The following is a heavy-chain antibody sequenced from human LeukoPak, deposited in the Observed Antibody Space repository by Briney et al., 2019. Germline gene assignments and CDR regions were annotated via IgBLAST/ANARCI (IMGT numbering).Heavy chain of an antibody. Sequence: PGGSLRLSCAASGFTFSNAWTSWVRQAPGKGLEWVGRIKSKTDGGTIDYAAPVIGRFTISRDDSKNTLYLQMNSLETEDTALYYCTTTSGGKPDEYWGQGTLVTVSS. D-gene: IGHD2-15*01. CDR2: IKSKTDGGTI. CDR3: TTTSGGKPDEY. J-gene: IGHJ4*02. V-gene: IGHV3-15*01. CDR1: GFTFSNAW.